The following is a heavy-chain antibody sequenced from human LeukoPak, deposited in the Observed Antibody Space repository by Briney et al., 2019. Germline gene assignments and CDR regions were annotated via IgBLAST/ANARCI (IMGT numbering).Heavy chain of an antibody. CDR1: GGSISSGSYY. Sequence: SETLSLTCTVSGGSISSGSYYWSWIRQPAGKGLEWIGRIYTSGSTNYNPSLKSRVTISVDTSKNQFSLKLSSVTAADTAVYYCARVTYDYGGNPPVLYYYYYYMDVWGQGTMVTVSS. CDR3: ARVTYDYGGNPPVLYYYYYYMDV. CDR2: IYTSGST. V-gene: IGHV4-61*02. J-gene: IGHJ6*03. D-gene: IGHD4-23*01.